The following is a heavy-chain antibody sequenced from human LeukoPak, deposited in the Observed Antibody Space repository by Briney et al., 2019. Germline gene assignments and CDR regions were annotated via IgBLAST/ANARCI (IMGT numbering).Heavy chain of an antibody. V-gene: IGHV3-30-3*01. D-gene: IGHD3/OR15-3a*01. Sequence: GGSLRLSCAASGFTFSSYAMHWVRQAPGKGLEWVAVISNDGTYKTYADSVQGRFTISRDNSKNTLYLQMNGLRVEDTAVYYCVREGPRGLAFDIWGKGTMVTVSS. CDR2: ISNDGTYK. CDR3: VREGPRGLAFDI. CDR1: GFTFSSYA. J-gene: IGHJ3*02.